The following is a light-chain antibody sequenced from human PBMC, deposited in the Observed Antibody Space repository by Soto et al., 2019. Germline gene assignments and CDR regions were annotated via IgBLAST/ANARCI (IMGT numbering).Light chain of an antibody. J-gene: IGKJ3*01. CDR2: AAS. CDR3: QQSYSTPFT. Sequence: DIQMTQSPSSLSASVGDRVTITCRASQSISSYFNWYQQKPGKAPKLLIYAASSLQIGVPSRFSGSGSGTDFTLTISSLQPEDFATYYCQQSYSTPFTFGPGTKVDIK. CDR1: QSISSY. V-gene: IGKV1-39*01.